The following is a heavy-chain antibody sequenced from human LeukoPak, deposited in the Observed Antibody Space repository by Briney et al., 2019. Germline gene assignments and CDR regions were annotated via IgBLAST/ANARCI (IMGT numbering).Heavy chain of an antibody. J-gene: IGHJ4*02. Sequence: SETLSLTCTVSGGSIINYYWSWIRQPPGKGLEWIAYGHHSESSNYNPSFRSRVIIPVDTSRNQFSLRLSSVTAADTAIYYCARESAGSLHDSTAAFHYWGQGIPVIVSS. V-gene: IGHV4-59*01. CDR1: GGSIINYY. CDR3: ARESAGSLHDSTAAFHY. D-gene: IGHD2-8*02. CDR2: GHHSESS.